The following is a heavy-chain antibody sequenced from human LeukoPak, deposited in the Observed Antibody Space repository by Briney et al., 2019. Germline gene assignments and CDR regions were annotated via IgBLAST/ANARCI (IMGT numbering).Heavy chain of an antibody. D-gene: IGHD5-24*01. CDR1: GGSFSGYY. CDR3: ARGKAGTVEMATTTLEYFDY. J-gene: IGHJ4*02. Sequence: AETLCLSCAVYGGSFSGYYWSWIRQPPGKGLEWIGEINHSGSTNYNPSLKSRVSISIITSKNQFSLKLSSVTAADTAVYYCARGKAGTVEMATTTLEYFDYWGQGTMVTVSS. V-gene: IGHV4-34*01. CDR2: INHSGST.